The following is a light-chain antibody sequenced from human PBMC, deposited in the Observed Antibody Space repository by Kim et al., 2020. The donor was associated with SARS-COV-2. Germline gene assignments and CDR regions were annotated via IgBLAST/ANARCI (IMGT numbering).Light chain of an antibody. CDR1: SSNIGSNY. Sequence: GQMVTISCSGSSSNIGSNYVYWYQQLPGTAPKLLIYRNDQRPSGVPDRFSGSKSGTSASLAISGLRSEDEADYYCAALDDSLSGWVFGGGTQLTVL. V-gene: IGLV1-47*01. J-gene: IGLJ3*02. CDR3: AALDDSLSGWV. CDR2: RND.